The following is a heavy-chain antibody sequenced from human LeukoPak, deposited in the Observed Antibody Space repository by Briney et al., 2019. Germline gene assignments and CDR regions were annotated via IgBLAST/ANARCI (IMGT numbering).Heavy chain of an antibody. J-gene: IGHJ3*02. Sequence: SETLSLTCTVSGGSISSGGYYWSWIRQHPGKGLEWIGYIYYSGSTYYNPSLKSRVTISVDTSKNQFSLKLSSVTAADTAVYYCARAYYDILTGYYKPSDAFDIWGQGTMVTVSS. CDR3: ARAYYDILTGYYKPSDAFDI. D-gene: IGHD3-9*01. V-gene: IGHV4-31*03. CDR2: IYYSGST. CDR1: GGSISSGGYY.